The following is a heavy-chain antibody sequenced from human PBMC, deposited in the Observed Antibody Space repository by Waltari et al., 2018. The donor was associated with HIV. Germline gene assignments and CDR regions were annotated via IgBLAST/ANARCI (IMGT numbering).Heavy chain of an antibody. CDR1: GGTFSSYA. CDR2: IIPKVGTP. V-gene: IGHV1-69*12. Sequence: QVQLVQSGAEVKRPGSSVKVSCKASGGTFSSYAISWVRQAPGQGLEWMGGIIPKVGTPKYAQEYQCRVTITADESTITAYMDLSSLRSEDTAVYYCTRGRYNWHDVGYYYNYDMDVWGQGTTVTVSS. D-gene: IGHD1-20*01. J-gene: IGHJ6*02. CDR3: TRGRYNWHDVGYYYNYDMDV.